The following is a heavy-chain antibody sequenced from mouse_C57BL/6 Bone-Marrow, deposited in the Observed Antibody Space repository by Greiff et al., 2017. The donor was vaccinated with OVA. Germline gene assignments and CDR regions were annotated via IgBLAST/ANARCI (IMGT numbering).Heavy chain of an antibody. J-gene: IGHJ4*01. Sequence: VKLVESGPGLVKPSQSLFLTCSITGFPITSGYYWIWIRQSPGKPLEWMGYITHSGETFYNPSLQSPISITRETSKNQFFLQLNSVTTEDTAMYYCAGDRGYDAMDYWGQGTSVTVPS. V-gene: IGHV12-3*01. CDR1: GFPITSGYY. CDR2: ITHSGET. CDR3: AGDRGYDAMDY.